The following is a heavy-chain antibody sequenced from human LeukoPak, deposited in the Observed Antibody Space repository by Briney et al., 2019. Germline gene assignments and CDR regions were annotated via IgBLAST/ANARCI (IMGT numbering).Heavy chain of an antibody. CDR3: ARLRTAAAGFDY. CDR1: GGPVSGYY. CDR2: IYYSGST. J-gene: IGHJ4*02. D-gene: IGHD6-13*01. V-gene: IGHV4-59*02. Sequence: SETLSLTCTVSGGPVSGYYWSWLRQPPGKGLEWTGYIYYSGSTNYNPSLNSRVTLSVDTSKDQFSLNLVSVTAADTAVYFCARLRTAAAGFDYWGQGTLVTVSS.